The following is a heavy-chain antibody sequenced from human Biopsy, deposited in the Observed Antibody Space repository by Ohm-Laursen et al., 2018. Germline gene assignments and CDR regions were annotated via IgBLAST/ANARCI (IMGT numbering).Heavy chain of an antibody. CDR3: ARGTGRYYIYGAFDI. CDR2: IYTSGSP. V-gene: IGHV4-4*07. D-gene: IGHD1-26*01. CDR1: GDSINNYY. Sequence: TLSLTCTVSGDSINNYYWSWIRQPAGKGLEWIGRIYTSGSPNYNLSLESRVTMSVDTSKNQFSLNLRSVTAADTAVYYCARGTGRYYIYGAFDIWGQGTVVTVSS. J-gene: IGHJ3*02.